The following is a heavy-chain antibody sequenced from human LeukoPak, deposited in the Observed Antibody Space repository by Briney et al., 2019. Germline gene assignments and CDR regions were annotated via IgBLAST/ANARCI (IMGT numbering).Heavy chain of an antibody. Sequence: SETLSLTCTVSGGSISSYYWSWIRQLPGKGLEWIGCVSYSGNTNYNPSLKSRVTISVDTSKNQFSLKLTSVTAADTAVYYCARGRDGGKYTPLDLWGQGTLVTVSS. CDR3: ARGRDGGKYTPLDL. V-gene: IGHV4-59*01. J-gene: IGHJ5*02. CDR2: VSYSGNT. D-gene: IGHD4-23*01. CDR1: GGSISSYY.